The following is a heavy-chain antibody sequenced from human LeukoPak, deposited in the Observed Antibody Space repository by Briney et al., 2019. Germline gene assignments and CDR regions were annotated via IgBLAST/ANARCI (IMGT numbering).Heavy chain of an antibody. V-gene: IGHV1-18*01. J-gene: IGHJ4*02. CDR1: GYTFTSYG. D-gene: IGHD1-26*01. Sequence: GASVKVSCKASGYTFTSYGISWVRQAPGQGLEWMGWISAYNGNTNYAQKLQGRVTMTTDTSTSTAYMELRSLRSDDTAVYYCARERRRGATNSYFDYWGQGTLVTVSS. CDR3: ARERRRGATNSYFDY. CDR2: ISAYNGNT.